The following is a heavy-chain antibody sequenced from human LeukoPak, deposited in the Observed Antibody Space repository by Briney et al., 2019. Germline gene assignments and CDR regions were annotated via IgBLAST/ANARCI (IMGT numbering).Heavy chain of an antibody. J-gene: IGHJ6*02. CDR2: IYPGDSDT. CDR3: ARLSCSSTSCYEDYGMDV. CDR1: GYIFTSYW. D-gene: IGHD2-2*01. Sequence: GESLKISCKGSGYIFTSYWIGWVRQMPGKGLEWMGIIYPGDSDTRYSPSFQGQVTISADKSISTAYLQWSSLKASDTAMYYCARLSCSSTSCYEDYGMDVWGQGTTVTVSS. V-gene: IGHV5-51*01.